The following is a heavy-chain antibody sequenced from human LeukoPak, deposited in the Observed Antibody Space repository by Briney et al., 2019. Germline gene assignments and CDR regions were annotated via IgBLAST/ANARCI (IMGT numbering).Heavy chain of an antibody. V-gene: IGHV3-21*01. J-gene: IGHJ4*02. D-gene: IGHD2-2*01. CDR2: ISSSSSYI. Sequence: GGSLRLSCAASGFTFSSYSMNWVRQAPGKGLEWVSSISSSSSYIYYADSVKGRFTISRDNAKNSLYLQMNSLRAEDTAVYYCARDQNVVVPAAMVTIFDYWGQGTLVTVPS. CDR1: GFTFSSYS. CDR3: ARDQNVVVPAAMVTIFDY.